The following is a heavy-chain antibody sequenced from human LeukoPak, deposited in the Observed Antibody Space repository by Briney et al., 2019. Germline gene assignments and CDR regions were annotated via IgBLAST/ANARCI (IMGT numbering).Heavy chain of an antibody. Sequence: GGSLRLSCAASGFTFSSYALSWVRQAPGKGLEWVSAISGSGGSTYYADSVKGRFTISRDNSKNTLYLQMNSLRAEDTAVYYCAKPAHIVVVTAIRDSADAFDIWGQGTMVTVSS. V-gene: IGHV3-23*01. J-gene: IGHJ3*02. D-gene: IGHD2-21*02. CDR3: AKPAHIVVVTAIRDSADAFDI. CDR1: GFTFSSYA. CDR2: ISGSGGST.